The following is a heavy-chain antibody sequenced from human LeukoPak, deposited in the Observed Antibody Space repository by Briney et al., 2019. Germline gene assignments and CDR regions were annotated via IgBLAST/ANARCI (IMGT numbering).Heavy chain of an antibody. Sequence: ASVKVSCKASGYTFTGYYMHWVRQAPGQGLEWMGRINPNSGGTNYAQKFQGRVTMTGDTSISTACMELSRLRSDDTAVYYCARDRLPFLGYCSGGSCSVAFDIWGQGTMVTVSS. CDR1: GYTFTGYY. J-gene: IGHJ3*02. D-gene: IGHD2-15*01. CDR3: ARDRLPFLGYCSGGSCSVAFDI. CDR2: INPNSGGT. V-gene: IGHV1-2*06.